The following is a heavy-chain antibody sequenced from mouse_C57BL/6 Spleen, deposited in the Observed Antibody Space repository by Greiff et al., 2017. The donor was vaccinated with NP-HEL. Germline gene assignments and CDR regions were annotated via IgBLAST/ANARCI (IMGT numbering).Heavy chain of an antibody. CDR1: GFTFSSYG. Sequence: EVQRVESGGDLVKPGGSLKLSCAASGFTFSSYGMSWVRQTPDKRLEWVATISSGGSYTYYPDSVKGRFTISRDNAKNTLYLQMSSLKSEDTAMYYCARQGLGPDYFDDWGQGTTLTVSS. CDR2: ISSGGSYT. V-gene: IGHV5-6*01. J-gene: IGHJ2*01. D-gene: IGHD4-1*01. CDR3: ARQGLGPDYFDD.